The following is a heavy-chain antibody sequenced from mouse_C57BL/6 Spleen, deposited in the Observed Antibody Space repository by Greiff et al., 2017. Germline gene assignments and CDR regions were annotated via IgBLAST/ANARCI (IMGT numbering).Heavy chain of an antibody. J-gene: IGHJ3*01. V-gene: IGHV5-4*01. CDR2: ISDGGSYT. Sequence: EVQLVESGGGLVKPGGSLKLSCAASGFTFSSYAMSWVRQTPEKRLEWVATISDGGSYTYYPDNVKGRFTLSRDNAKNNLYLQMSHLKSEDTAMYYCARDRDYYGSSPFAYWGQGTLVTVSA. D-gene: IGHD1-1*01. CDR1: GFTFSSYA. CDR3: ARDRDYYGSSPFAY.